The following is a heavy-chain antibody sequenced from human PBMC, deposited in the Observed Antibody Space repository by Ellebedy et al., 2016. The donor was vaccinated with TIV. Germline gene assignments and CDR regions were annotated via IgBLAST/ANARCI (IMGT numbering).Heavy chain of an antibody. Sequence: GESLKISXAASGFTFRSYSMNWVRQAPGKGLEWISSFSSGSNYIYYADSVKGRFIISRDSAKNSLYLQMNSLRAEDTAVYYCARDERYSRDYWGLGTLVTVSS. CDR1: GFTFRSYS. CDR2: FSSGSNYI. V-gene: IGHV3-21*01. D-gene: IGHD5-18*01. J-gene: IGHJ4*02. CDR3: ARDERYSRDY.